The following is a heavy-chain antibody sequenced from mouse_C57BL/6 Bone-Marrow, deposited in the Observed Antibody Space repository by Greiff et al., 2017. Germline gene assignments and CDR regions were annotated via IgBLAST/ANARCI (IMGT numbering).Heavy chain of an antibody. Sequence: EVQLQESGPGLVKPSQTVFLTCTVTGISITTGNYRWSWSRQFPGNKLEWIGYIYYSGTITYNPSLTSRTTITRDTPKNQFFLEMNSLTAEDTATYYCAREDYYGSYFDYWGQGTTLTVSS. CDR1: GISITTGNYR. J-gene: IGHJ2*01. CDR3: AREDYYGSYFDY. D-gene: IGHD1-1*01. V-gene: IGHV3-5*01. CDR2: IYYSGTI.